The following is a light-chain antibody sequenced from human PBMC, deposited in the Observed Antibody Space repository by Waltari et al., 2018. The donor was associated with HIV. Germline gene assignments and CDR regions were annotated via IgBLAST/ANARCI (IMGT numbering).Light chain of an antibody. CDR2: EVS. CDR3: SSLTNSATLSVL. Sequence: QFALTQPASVSGSPGQSITVSCTGTNSDIGYYNYVSWYQQHPGKAPKLIIYEVSNRPSVVSNRFSGSKSGNTASLTSSWLQAEDEADYFCSSLTNSATLSVLFGGGTKLTVL. J-gene: IGLJ3*02. V-gene: IGLV2-14*01. CDR1: NSDIGYYNY.